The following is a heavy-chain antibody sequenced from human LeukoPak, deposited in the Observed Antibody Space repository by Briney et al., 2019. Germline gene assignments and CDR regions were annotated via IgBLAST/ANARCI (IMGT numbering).Heavy chain of an antibody. Sequence: PSETLSLTCAVSGGSFSGYYWSWIRQPPGKGLEWIGEINHSGSTNYNPSLKSRVTISVDTSKNQFSLKLSSVTAADTAVYYCARVTPRITMVRGVIRQYFQHWGQSTLVTVSS. CDR3: ARVTPRITMVRGVIRQYFQH. D-gene: IGHD3-10*01. J-gene: IGHJ1*01. CDR2: INHSGST. CDR1: GGSFSGYY. V-gene: IGHV4-34*01.